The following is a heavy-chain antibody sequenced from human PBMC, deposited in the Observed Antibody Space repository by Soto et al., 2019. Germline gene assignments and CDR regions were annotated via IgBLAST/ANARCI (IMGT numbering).Heavy chain of an antibody. D-gene: IGHD3-22*01. V-gene: IGHV4-38-2*01. CDR2: IYHSGST. CDR3: ARVQYYDSSGYIYYAFDI. CDR1: GYSISSGYY. Sequence: SETLSLTCAVSGYSISSGYYWGWIRQPPGKGLEWIGSIYHSGSTYYNPSLKSRVTISVDTSKNQFSLKLSSVTAADTAVYYCARVQYYDSSGYIYYAFDIWGQGTMVTVSS. J-gene: IGHJ3*02.